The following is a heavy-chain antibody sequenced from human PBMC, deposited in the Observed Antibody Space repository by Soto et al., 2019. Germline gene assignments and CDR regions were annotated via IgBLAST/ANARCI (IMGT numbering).Heavy chain of an antibody. CDR1: GFTFSIYS. V-gene: IGHV3-48*02. CDR3: ARDEGSSSWLDF. D-gene: IGHD6-13*01. Sequence: EVQLVESGGGLVQPGGSLRLSCAASGFTFSIYSMNWVRQAPGKGLEWVSYISSSSSTIHYADSVKGRFTISRDNAKNSLYLQMNILRDEVTAVYFCARDEGSSSWLDFWGQGTLVTVSS. CDR2: ISSSSSTI. J-gene: IGHJ4*02.